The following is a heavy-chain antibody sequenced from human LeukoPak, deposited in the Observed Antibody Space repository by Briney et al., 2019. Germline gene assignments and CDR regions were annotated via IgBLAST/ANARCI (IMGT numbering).Heavy chain of an antibody. Sequence: GASVKVSCKASGYTFTSYAMNWVRQAPGQGLEWMGWINTNTGNPTYAQGFFTGRYVFSLDTSVNTAYLQITGLKADGTAVYYCGRDPKLGIRGYTYGYIDFWGQGTLVTVAS. CDR3: GRDPKLGIRGYTYGYIDF. J-gene: IGHJ4*02. D-gene: IGHD5-18*01. CDR2: INTNTGNP. V-gene: IGHV7-4-1*02. CDR1: GYTFTSYA.